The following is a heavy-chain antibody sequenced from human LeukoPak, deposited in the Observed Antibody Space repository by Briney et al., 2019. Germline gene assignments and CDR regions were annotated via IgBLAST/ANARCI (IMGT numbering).Heavy chain of an antibody. V-gene: IGHV1-2*02. D-gene: IGHD6-13*01. J-gene: IGHJ5*02. CDR2: INPNSGGT. Sequence: ASVKVSCKASGYTFTGYYMHWVRQAPGQGLEWMGWINPNSGGTNYAQKFQGRVTMTRDTSISTAYMELSRPRSDDTAVYYCARDPHSSSCYPNWFDPWGQGTLVTVSS. CDR3: ARDPHSSSCYPNWFDP. CDR1: GYTFTGYY.